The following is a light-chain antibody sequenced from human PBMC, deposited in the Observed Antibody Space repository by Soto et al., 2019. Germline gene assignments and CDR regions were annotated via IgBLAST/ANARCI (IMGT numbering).Light chain of an antibody. CDR2: DVS. Sequence: QSALTQPRSVSGSPGQSVTISCTGTSSDVGGYDYVSWYQQHPGKAPKLMIYDVSQWPSGVPARFSGSKSGNTASLTISGLQAEDEADYYCCSYAGSYALYVFGTGTKVTVL. J-gene: IGLJ1*01. CDR3: CSYAGSYALYV. CDR1: SSDVGGYDY. V-gene: IGLV2-11*01.